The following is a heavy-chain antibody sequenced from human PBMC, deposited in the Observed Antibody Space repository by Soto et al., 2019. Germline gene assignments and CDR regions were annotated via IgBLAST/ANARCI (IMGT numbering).Heavy chain of an antibody. V-gene: IGHV1-24*01. Sequence: WASVKVSYKVSGYTLTELSMHWVRQAPGKGLEWMGGFDPEDGETIYAQKFQGRVTMTEDTSTDTAYMELSSLRSEDTAVYYCALLPHIGSWSSTYSYRTWFDPWGQGTLVTVSS. D-gene: IGHD6-13*01. CDR1: GYTLTELS. CDR3: ALLPHIGSWSSTYSYRTWFDP. CDR2: FDPEDGET. J-gene: IGHJ5*02.